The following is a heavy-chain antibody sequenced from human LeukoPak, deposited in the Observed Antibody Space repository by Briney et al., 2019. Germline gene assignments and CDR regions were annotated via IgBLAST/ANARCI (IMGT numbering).Heavy chain of an antibody. J-gene: IGHJ4*02. CDR3: ARIGYSSGWYSVYYFDY. CDR2: IYPGDSDT. D-gene: IGHD6-19*01. V-gene: IGHV5-51*01. CDR1: GYSFTSYW. Sequence: GASLKISCKGSGYSFTSYWIGLVRQMAGKGLEWMGIIYPGDSDTRYSPSFQGQVTISADKSISTAYLQWSSLKASHTAMYYCARIGYSSGWYSVYYFDYWGQGTLVTVSS.